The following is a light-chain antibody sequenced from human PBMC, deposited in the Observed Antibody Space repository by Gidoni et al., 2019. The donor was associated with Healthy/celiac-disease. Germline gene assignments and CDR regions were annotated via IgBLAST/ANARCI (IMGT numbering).Light chain of an antibody. V-gene: IGKV3-11*01. CDR3: QQRSNWPYT. J-gene: IGKJ2*01. Sequence: DIVLTQSPATLSLSPGERATLSCRASQSVSSYLAWYQQKPGQAPRPLIYAASNRATGIPARFSGSGSGTDFTLTISSLEPEDFAVYYCQQRSNWPYTFGQGTKLEIK. CDR1: QSVSSY. CDR2: AAS.